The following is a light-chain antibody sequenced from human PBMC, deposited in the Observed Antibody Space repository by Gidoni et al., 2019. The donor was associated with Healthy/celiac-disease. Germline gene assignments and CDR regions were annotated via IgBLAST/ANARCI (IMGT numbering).Light chain of an antibody. J-gene: IGKJ4*01. V-gene: IGKV1-39*01. Sequence: DIQMTQSPSSLSASVGERVTITCRASQSISSYLNWYQQKPGKAPKLLIYAASSLQSGVPSRFSGSGSGTDFTLPISSLQPEDFATYYCQQSYSTPLTFGGGTKVEIK. CDR1: QSISSY. CDR3: QQSYSTPLT. CDR2: AAS.